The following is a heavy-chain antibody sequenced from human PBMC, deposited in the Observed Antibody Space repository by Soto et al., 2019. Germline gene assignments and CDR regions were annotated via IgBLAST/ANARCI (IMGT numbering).Heavy chain of an antibody. D-gene: IGHD3-22*01. V-gene: IGHV3-23*01. CDR3: AKVFYDSSGRYFDY. Sequence: EVQLLDSGGGLVQPGGSLRLSCAASGFTFISYAMSWVRQAPGKGLEWVSTISGSGDSTYYADSVKGRFTISRDNYKNTLYLQMNSLRAEDTAVYYCAKVFYDSSGRYFDYWGQGTLVTVSS. J-gene: IGHJ4*02. CDR2: ISGSGDST. CDR1: GFTFISYA.